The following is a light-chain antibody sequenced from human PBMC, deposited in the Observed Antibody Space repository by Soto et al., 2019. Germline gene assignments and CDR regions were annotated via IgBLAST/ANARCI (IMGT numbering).Light chain of an antibody. V-gene: IGLV2-23*02. CDR2: EVT. J-gene: IGLJ1*01. CDR1: SSDVGSYNL. Sequence: QSALTQPASVSGSPGQSITISCTGTSSDVGSYNLVSWYQQHPGKAPKLIISEVTKRPSGVSNRFSGSKSGNTASLTISGLQAEDETDYYCCSYAGTSTYYVFGTGTKLTVL. CDR3: CSYAGTSTYYV.